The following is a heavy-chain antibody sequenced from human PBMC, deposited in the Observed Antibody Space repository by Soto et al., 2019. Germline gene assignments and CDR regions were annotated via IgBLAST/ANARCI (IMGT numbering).Heavy chain of an antibody. Sequence: PGGSLGLSCAASEFMFSMYLMSWVRQAPGKGLEWVANINQDGSEEYYADSVKGRFAISTDNTKNLLSLQMNSLRAEDTAIYYCSRGVGGVLVDGFDYWGQRAPVTVSS. V-gene: IGHV3-7*01. CDR1: EFMFSMYL. J-gene: IGHJ4*02. D-gene: IGHD6-19*01. CDR2: INQDGSEE. CDR3: SRGVGGVLVDGFDY.